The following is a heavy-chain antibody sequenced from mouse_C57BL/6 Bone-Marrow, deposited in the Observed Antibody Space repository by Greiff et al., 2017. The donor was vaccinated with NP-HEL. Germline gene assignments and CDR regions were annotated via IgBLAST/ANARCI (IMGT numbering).Heavy chain of an antibody. CDR2: IWTGGGT. J-gene: IGHJ2*01. CDR1: GFSLTSYA. Sequence: QVQLKESGPGLVAPSQSLSITCTVSGFSLTSYAISWVRQPPGKGLEWLGVIWTGGGTNSTSALKSRLSISKDNSKSQVFLKMNSLQTDDTARYYCARKVPYYYGSSHFDYWGQGTTLTVSS. V-gene: IGHV2-9-1*01. D-gene: IGHD1-1*01. CDR3: ARKVPYYYGSSHFDY.